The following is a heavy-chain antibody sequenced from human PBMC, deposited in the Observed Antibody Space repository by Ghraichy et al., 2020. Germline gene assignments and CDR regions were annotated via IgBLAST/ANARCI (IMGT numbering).Heavy chain of an antibody. CDR2: VYRSGST. D-gene: IGHD5-24*01. V-gene: IGHV4-59*01. J-gene: IGHJ5*02. Sequence: SETLSLTCTVSDGTINSYFWSWIRQPPGKGLEWMGYVYRSGSTNYNPSLKSRVTISVDTSKRQFSLRLSSVTAADTAVYYCARSFSSGYNSNWFDPWGQGTLVTVSS. CDR1: DGTINSYF. CDR3: ARSFSSGYNSNWFDP.